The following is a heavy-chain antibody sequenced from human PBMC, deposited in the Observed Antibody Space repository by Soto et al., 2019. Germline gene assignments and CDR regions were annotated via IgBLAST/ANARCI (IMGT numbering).Heavy chain of an antibody. V-gene: IGHV2-5*02. CDR1: GFSLNTRGVG. Sequence: QITLKESGPTLVKPTQTLTLTCAFSGFSLNTRGVGVGWIRQPPGKALEWLALIYWDNDKRYSPSLKSRLTITKDTPTTHVVLMMTDTDPVDTATYYCAHNNYYGSGSVYWGQGTLVTVSS. D-gene: IGHD3-10*01. CDR3: AHNNYYGSGSVY. CDR2: IYWDNDK. J-gene: IGHJ4*02.